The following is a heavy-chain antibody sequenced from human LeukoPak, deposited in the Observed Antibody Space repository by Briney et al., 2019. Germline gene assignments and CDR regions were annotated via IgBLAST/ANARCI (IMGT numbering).Heavy chain of an antibody. CDR1: GFTFSGYW. CDR3: ARGLIGTGGIDF. D-gene: IGHD1/OR15-1a*01. CDR2: IKEDGSEK. J-gene: IGHJ4*02. V-gene: IGHV3-7*01. Sequence: GGSLRLSCAVSGFTFSGYWMNWVRQAPGKGLEWVANIKEDGSEKNYVDSVKGRFTTSRDNALNSVFLQMDSLRVEDTALYFCARGLIGTGGIDFWGQGTLVTVSS.